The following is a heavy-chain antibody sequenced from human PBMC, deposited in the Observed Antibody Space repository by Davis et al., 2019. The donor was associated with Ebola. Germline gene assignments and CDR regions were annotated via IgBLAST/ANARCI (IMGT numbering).Heavy chain of an antibody. D-gene: IGHD3-22*01. Sequence: GESLKISCAASGFTFSASAIHWVRQASGKGLEWVGRIRSKANSYATTYAASVEGRFTISRDESKNTAYLQMNSLKTEDTAIYYCTRHTYYYDRSGYYDYWGQGTLVTVSS. CDR1: GFTFSASA. V-gene: IGHV3-73*01. J-gene: IGHJ4*02. CDR3: TRHTYYYDRSGYYDY. CDR2: IRSKANSYAT.